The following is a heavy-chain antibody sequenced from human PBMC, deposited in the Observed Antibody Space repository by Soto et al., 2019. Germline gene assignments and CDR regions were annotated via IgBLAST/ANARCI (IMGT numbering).Heavy chain of an antibody. CDR2: SRSKANNYIT. CDR1: GFTFSDHF. J-gene: IGHJ4*02. CDR3: ARDSSSCRASYCYFDN. V-gene: IGHV3-72*01. D-gene: IGHD2-15*01. Sequence: GGSLRLSCAASGFTFSDHFMDWVRQAPGKGLEWVGRSRSKANNYITEYAASVKGRSTISRDDSKNSLYLQMNSLKTEDTAVYFCARDSSSCRASYCYFDNWGQGTLVTVSS.